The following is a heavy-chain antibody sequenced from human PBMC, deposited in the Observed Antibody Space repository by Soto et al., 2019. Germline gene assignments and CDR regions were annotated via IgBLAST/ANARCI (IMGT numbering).Heavy chain of an antibody. CDR1: GFTFSSST. Sequence: QVQLVESGGGVVQPGRSLRLSCAASGFTFSSSTMYWVRQAPGKGLEWVAIISSDENNKYYADSVKGRFIISRDNSKNTLYLKINSLRPEDTAVYYCARGGGGKWDPWGQGTLVTVSS. V-gene: IGHV3-30-3*01. CDR3: ARGGGGKWDP. J-gene: IGHJ5*02. CDR2: ISSDENNK. D-gene: IGHD1-26*01.